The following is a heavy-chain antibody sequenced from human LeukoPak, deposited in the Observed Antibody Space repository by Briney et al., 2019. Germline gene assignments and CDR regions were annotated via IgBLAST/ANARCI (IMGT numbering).Heavy chain of an antibody. CDR2: ISSSGSTI. CDR1: GFTFSDYY. CDR3: ARGQTPYYDILTGYYGGPDYFDY. Sequence: GGSLRLSCAASGFTFSDYYMSWIRQAPGKGLEWVSYISSSGSTIYYADSVKGRFTISRDNAKNSLYLQMNSLRAEDTAVYYCARGQTPYYDILTGYYGGPDYFDYWGQGTLVTVSS. J-gene: IGHJ4*02. D-gene: IGHD3-9*01. V-gene: IGHV3-11*04.